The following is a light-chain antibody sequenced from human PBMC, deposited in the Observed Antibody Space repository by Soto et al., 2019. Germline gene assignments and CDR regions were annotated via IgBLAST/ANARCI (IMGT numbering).Light chain of an antibody. Sequence: QSARTQPASVSGSPGQSITISCTGTSGDVGGYDYVSWYQQSPGKAPKIIIYEVSKRPSGVPNRFSGSKSDNTASLTISGLQAEDESDYYGNSDTSRGTQGFGTGTKLTVL. V-gene: IGLV2-14*01. CDR3: NSDTSRGTQG. CDR1: SGDVGGYDY. CDR2: EVS. J-gene: IGLJ1*01.